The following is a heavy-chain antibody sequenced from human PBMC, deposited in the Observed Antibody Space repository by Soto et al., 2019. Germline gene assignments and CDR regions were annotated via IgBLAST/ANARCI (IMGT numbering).Heavy chain of an antibody. CDR2: IYYSGST. D-gene: IGHD6-13*01. CDR3: ARESQQLVRSDGLAV. J-gene: IGHJ6*02. V-gene: IGHV4-30-4*01. CDR1: GGSISSGDYY. Sequence: SETLSLTCTVSGGSISSGDYYWSWIRQPPGKGLEWIGYIYYSGSTYYNPSLKSRVTISVDTSKNQFSLKLSSVTAADTAVYYCARESQQLVRSDGLAVWGQGTTVTVSS.